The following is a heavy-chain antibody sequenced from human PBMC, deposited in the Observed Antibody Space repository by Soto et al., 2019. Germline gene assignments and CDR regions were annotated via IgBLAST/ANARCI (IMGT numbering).Heavy chain of an antibody. D-gene: IGHD1-26*01. CDR2: IYPGDSDT. CDR3: ARLIKWEPYYYYYGMAV. V-gene: IGHV5-51*01. Sequence: GESLKISCQGSGYSFTSYWIGWVRQMPRKGLEWMGIIYPGDSDTRYSPSFQGQVTISADKSISTAYLQWSSLKASDTAMYYCARLIKWEPYYYYYGMAVWRQGTTVTVSS. J-gene: IGHJ6*02. CDR1: GYSFTSYW.